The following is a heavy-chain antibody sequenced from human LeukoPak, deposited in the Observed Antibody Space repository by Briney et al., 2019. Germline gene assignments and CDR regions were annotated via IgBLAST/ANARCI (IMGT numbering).Heavy chain of an antibody. D-gene: IGHD1-1*01. V-gene: IGHV3-30*02. J-gene: IGHJ4*02. Sequence: WGSLRLSCAASGFTFRKYAMHWGRQAPGKGVEWVAIFCSDGSDKYHVNSVEGRFTISRDTSKNTLYLQMTNLRTEDTAVYYCAKDGGTVCHVINYSFDSWGQGTLVTVSS. CDR1: GFTFRKYA. CDR3: AKDGGTVCHVINYSFDS. CDR2: FCSDGSDK.